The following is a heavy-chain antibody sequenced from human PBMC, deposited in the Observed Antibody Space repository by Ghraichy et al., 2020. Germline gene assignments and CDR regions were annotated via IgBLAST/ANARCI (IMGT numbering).Heavy chain of an antibody. Sequence: GGSLRLSCAASGFTFGSVDMNWFRQAPGRGPEWVSNINGGGYSIYYADAVKGRFTISRDNSKNTLFLQMNSLRVEDTAVYYCAGDPNWGYGYWGQGTLVTVSS. CDR3: AGDPNWGYGY. CDR1: GFTFGSVD. CDR2: INGGGYSI. V-gene: IGHV3-23*01. J-gene: IGHJ4*02. D-gene: IGHD7-27*01.